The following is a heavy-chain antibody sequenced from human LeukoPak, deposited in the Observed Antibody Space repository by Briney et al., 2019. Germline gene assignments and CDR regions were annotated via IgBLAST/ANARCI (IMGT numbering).Heavy chain of an antibody. CDR2: IIPIFGTA. J-gene: IGHJ5*02. CDR3: ASRGPLAAAGTNWFDP. Sequence: GASVKVSCKASGGTFSSYAISWVRQAPGQGLEWMGGIIPIFGTANYAQKFQGRVTITTDESTSTAYMELSSLRSEDTAVYYCASRGPLAAAGTNWFDPWGQGTLVTVSS. CDR1: GGTFSSYA. D-gene: IGHD6-13*01. V-gene: IGHV1-69*05.